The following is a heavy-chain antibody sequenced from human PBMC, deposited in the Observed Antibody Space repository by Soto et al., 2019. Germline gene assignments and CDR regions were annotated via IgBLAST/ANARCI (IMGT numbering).Heavy chain of an antibody. J-gene: IGHJ4*02. V-gene: IGHV1-3*05. CDR3: VAGDYGDY. CDR2: VGGDNGNT. Sequence: QVQLVQSGAEEKKAGASVKVSCKASGYTFTTYAMHWVRQAPGHRLEWMGWVGGDNGNTRYSQKCQGRVTMTRDTAASTAYMELSSLGSEDTAVYYCVAGDYGDYWGQGTLVSVSS. CDR1: GYTFTTYA.